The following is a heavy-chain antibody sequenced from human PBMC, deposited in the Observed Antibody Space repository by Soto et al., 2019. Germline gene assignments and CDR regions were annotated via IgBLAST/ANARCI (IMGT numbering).Heavy chain of an antibody. CDR3: ARNMDYYYGPGSGNGHGV. Sequence: QVQLVQSGAEVKEPGDSVRVSCEASGYTFTAYYIHWVRQVPGQGLEWMGWINPKFGDTTYAQDFQGRVTMTRDMSISTVYMELSRLTSVDTAIYYCARNMDYYYGPGSGNGHGVWGQGTTVTVFS. CDR2: INPKFGDT. V-gene: IGHV1-2*02. J-gene: IGHJ6*02. CDR1: GYTFTAYY. D-gene: IGHD3-10*01.